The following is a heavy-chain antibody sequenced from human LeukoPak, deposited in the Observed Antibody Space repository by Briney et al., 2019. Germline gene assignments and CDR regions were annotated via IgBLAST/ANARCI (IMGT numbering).Heavy chain of an antibody. D-gene: IGHD3-10*01. CDR2: IYHSGST. CDR1: GGSISSSNW. CDR3: ARVGSRITMVRGVIITAGFDY. V-gene: IGHV4-4*02. Sequence: PSGTLSLTCAVSGGSISSSNWWSWVRQPPGKGLEWIGEIYHSGSTNYNPSLKSRVTISVDTSKNQFSLKLSSVTAADTAVYYCARVGSRITMVRGVIITAGFDYWGQGTLVTVSS. J-gene: IGHJ4*02.